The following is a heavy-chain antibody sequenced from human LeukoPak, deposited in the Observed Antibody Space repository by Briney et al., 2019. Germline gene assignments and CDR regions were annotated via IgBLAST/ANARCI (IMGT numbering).Heavy chain of an antibody. J-gene: IGHJ2*01. CDR3: AKARITIFGVAHWYFDL. V-gene: IGHV3-23*01. Sequence: PGGSLRLSCAASGFTFSDYYMNWVPQAPGKGLEWVSAISGSGGSTYYADSVKGRFTISRDNSKNTLYLQMNSLRAEDTAVYYCAKARITIFGVAHWYFDLWGRGTLVTVSS. CDR2: ISGSGGST. CDR1: GFTFSDYY. D-gene: IGHD3-3*01.